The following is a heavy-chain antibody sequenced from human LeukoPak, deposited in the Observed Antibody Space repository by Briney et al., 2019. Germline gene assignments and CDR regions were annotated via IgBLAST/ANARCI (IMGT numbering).Heavy chain of an antibody. Sequence: GWSLRLSCAAAGFTFSTYSMNWVRQAPGKGLGWLSYISSRSTTIYYADSVKGRFTISRDNAKNSLYLQMSSLRPEDTAVYYCAGGESEYSSSGDFAYWGQGTLVTVSS. CDR2: ISSRSTTI. CDR1: GFTFSTYS. D-gene: IGHD6-6*01. J-gene: IGHJ4*02. CDR3: AGGESEYSSSGDFAY. V-gene: IGHV3-48*01.